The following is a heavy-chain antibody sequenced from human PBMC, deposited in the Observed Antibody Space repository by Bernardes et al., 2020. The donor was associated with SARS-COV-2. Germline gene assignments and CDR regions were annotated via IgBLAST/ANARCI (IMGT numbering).Heavy chain of an antibody. CDR3: ARGSAAVVSHFMLLFANWYCEL. Sequence: SETLSLTRAVYSGSFSGYYWSWIRQTPGKGLEWIGEINDSGSTKYNPALKSRVTISVDPSKNQFSLKLNSVTAADTAVYYCARGSAAVVSHFMLLFANWYCELMGRGTLVTVT. J-gene: IGHJ2*01. CDR1: SGSFSGYY. V-gene: IGHV4-34*01. CDR2: INDSGST. D-gene: IGHD2-15*01.